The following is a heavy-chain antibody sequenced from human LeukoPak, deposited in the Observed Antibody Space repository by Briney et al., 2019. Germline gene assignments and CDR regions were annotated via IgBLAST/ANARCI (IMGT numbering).Heavy chain of an antibody. V-gene: IGHV4-39*01. D-gene: IGHD3-16*02. CDR3: ARGRNYVWGSYRFDY. J-gene: IGHJ4*02. CDR2: ISYAGRT. CDR1: GASMNTTNFY. Sequence: SGTLSLTCTVSGASMNTTNFYWAWIRQPPGKGLESIGSISYAGRTYFNASLSSRVTISVDTSKNQFSLKLSSVTAADTAVYYCARGRNYVWGSYRFDYWGQGTLVTVSS.